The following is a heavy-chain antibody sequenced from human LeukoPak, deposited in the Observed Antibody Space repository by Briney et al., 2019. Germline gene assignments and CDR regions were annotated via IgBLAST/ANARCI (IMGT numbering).Heavy chain of an antibody. D-gene: IGHD2-15*01. CDR3: ARHSSPHAGSSSWYDF. CDR1: GGSISSFY. CDR2: IYYSGIT. V-gene: IGHV4-59*08. Sequence: PSETLSLTCTVSGGSISSFYWSWIRQPPGKGLEWIGYIYYSGITNYNPSLKSRVTISVDTSKNQISVKLSSVTAADTAVYYCARHSSPHAGSSSWYDFWGQGTLVTVSS. J-gene: IGHJ5*01.